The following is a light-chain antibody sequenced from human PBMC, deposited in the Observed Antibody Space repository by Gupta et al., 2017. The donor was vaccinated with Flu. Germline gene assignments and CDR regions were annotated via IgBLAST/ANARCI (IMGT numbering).Light chain of an antibody. CDR3: QQYENWPPLT. Sequence: EIVMTQSPATLSVSPGERATVSCWASQNINSNLAWYQQKPGQAPRLLIRGASTRVSDTPDRFRGSGSGTDFTLTISSLQPEDFAVYYCQQYENWPPLTFGGGTKVEIK. CDR1: QNINSN. V-gene: IGKV3D-15*01. J-gene: IGKJ4*01. CDR2: GAS.